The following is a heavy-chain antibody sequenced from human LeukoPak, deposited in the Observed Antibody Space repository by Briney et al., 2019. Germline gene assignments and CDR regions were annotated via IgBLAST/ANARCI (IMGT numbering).Heavy chain of an antibody. J-gene: IGHJ4*02. D-gene: IGHD2-21*02. CDR1: GFTFSIYS. CDR2: ISSSSNDI. V-gene: IGHV3-21*01. Sequence: GGSLRLSCAASGFTFSIYSMNWVRQAPGKGLEWVSIISSSSNDIHYADSVKGRFTISRDNTKNSVYLQMNSLRDEDTAVYYCARGATADTRHLDYWGQGTLVTVSS. CDR3: ARGATADTRHLDY.